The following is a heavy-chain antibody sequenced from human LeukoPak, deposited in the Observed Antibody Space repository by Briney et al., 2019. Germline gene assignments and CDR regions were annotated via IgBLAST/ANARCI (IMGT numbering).Heavy chain of an antibody. V-gene: IGHV3-23*01. J-gene: IGHJ6*03. Sequence: GGSLRLSCAASGFTFSSHAMSWVRQAPGKGLEWVSAISGVGVSTYYADSVKGRFTISRDNSKNTLYLQMNSLRAEDTAVYYCANGNRCTSPNCLGYYYFYMDVWGKGTTVTVSS. D-gene: IGHD2-8*01. CDR3: ANGNRCTSPNCLGYYYFYMDV. CDR1: GFTFSSHA. CDR2: ISGVGVST.